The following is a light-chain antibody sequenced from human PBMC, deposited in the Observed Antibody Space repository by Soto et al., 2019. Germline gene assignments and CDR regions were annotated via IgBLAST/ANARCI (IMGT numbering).Light chain of an antibody. J-gene: IGKJ5*01. CDR2: DAS. CDR1: QDISNY. V-gene: IGKV1-33*01. CDR3: QQYENLPT. Sequence: DIQMTQSPSSLSASVANRVTITCQASQDISNYLNWYQQKPGKAPKLLIYDASNLETGVPSRFSGSGSGTDFTFTISSLQPEDIATYYCQQYENLPTFGQGTRLEIK.